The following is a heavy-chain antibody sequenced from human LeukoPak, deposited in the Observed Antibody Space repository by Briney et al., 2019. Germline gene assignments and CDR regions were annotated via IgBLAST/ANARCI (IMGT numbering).Heavy chain of an antibody. J-gene: IGHJ3*02. CDR1: GFTFSSYS. D-gene: IGHD1-26*01. V-gene: IGHV3-48*04. Sequence: PGGSLRLSCAASGFTFSSYSMNWVRQAPGKGLEWVSYISSSSSTIYYADSVKGRFTISRDNAKNSLYLQMNSLRAEDTAVYYCARDQSNAWELRGGGAFDIWGQGTMVTVSS. CDR2: ISSSSSTI. CDR3: ARDQSNAWELRGGGAFDI.